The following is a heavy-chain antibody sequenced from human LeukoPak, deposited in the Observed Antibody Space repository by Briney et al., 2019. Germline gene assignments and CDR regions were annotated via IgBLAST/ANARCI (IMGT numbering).Heavy chain of an antibody. CDR3: ARLSRDYYDSSADFDY. J-gene: IGHJ4*02. D-gene: IGHD3-22*01. CDR1: GSIFTSYW. Sequence: PGASLQISCEGAGSIFTSYWIGWGRQLPGKGVEWMGIIYPGDSDNRYSPSCQGQVTISADKTNCTPTLKCRNLKATDTAMYYCARLSRDYYDSSADFDYCGQATLVTVSS. V-gene: IGHV5-51*01. CDR2: IYPGDSDN.